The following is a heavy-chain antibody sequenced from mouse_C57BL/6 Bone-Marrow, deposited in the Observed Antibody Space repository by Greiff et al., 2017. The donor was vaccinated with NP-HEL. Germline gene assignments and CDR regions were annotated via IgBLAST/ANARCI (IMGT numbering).Heavy chain of an antibody. CDR2: ISSGSSTI. V-gene: IGHV5-17*01. J-gene: IGHJ4*01. D-gene: IGHD2-12*01. CDR1: GFTFSDYG. Sequence: EVQRVESGGGLVKPGGSLKLSCAASGFTFSDYGMHWVRQAPEKGLEWVAYISSGSSTIYYADTVKGRVTISRDDAKNTLFLQMTSLRSEDTAMYYCARRYRGLYYYAMDYWGQGTSVTVSS. CDR3: ARRYRGLYYYAMDY.